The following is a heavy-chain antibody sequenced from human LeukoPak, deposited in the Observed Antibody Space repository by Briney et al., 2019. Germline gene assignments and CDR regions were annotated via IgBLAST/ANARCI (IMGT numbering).Heavy chain of an antibody. D-gene: IGHD4-23*01. CDR1: GFTFSSYS. V-gene: IGHV3-21*01. CDR2: ISSSSSYI. J-gene: IGHJ4*02. Sequence: GGSLRLSCAASGFTFSSYSMNWVRQAPGKGLEWVSSISSSSSYIYYADSVKGRFTISRDNAKNSLYLQMNSLRAEDTAVYYCARVFVSRIPRNYGGNEGFDYWGQGTLVTVSS. CDR3: ARVFVSRIPRNYGGNEGFDY.